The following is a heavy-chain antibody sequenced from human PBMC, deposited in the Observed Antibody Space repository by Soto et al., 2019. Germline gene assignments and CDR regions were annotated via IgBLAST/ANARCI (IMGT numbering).Heavy chain of an antibody. Sequence: GSLRPPCSPYGFRFSDISIRLVRQASGKGLEWVGRIRNKANKYATAYAGSVKGRFTTSRDDSDNTSHLHMHSLKTEDTAVYYCTCPVRGDAYNRAELWGHGTLVTV. CDR1: GFRFSDIS. CDR3: TCPVRGDAYNRAEL. V-gene: IGHV3-73*01. J-gene: IGHJ4*01. CDR2: IRNKANKYAT. D-gene: IGHD3-10*01.